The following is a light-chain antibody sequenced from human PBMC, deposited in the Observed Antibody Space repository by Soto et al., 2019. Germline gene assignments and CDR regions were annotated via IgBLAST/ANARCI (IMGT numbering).Light chain of an antibody. Sequence: QSALTQPASVSGSPGQSITISCTGTSSDVGGYNYVSWYQQYPGKAPKLMIYEVSYRPSGVSNRFPGSKYGNTASLTISGLQSEDEADYYCSSYTSTNTLVFGGGTKLTVL. CDR3: SSYTSTNTLV. J-gene: IGLJ3*02. V-gene: IGLV2-14*01. CDR2: EVS. CDR1: SSDVGGYNY.